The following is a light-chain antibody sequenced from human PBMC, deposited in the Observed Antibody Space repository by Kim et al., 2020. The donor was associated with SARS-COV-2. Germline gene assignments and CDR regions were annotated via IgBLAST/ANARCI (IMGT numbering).Light chain of an antibody. CDR1: QSISTY. CDR3: QQRSKWPLT. J-gene: IGKJ4*01. V-gene: IGKV3-11*01. CDR2: DAS. Sequence: SPGERATLSCRASQSISTYLGWYQQKPGQAPRLLISDASNRATGIPARFSGSGSGTDFTLTISSLEPEDFAIYYCQQRSKWPLTFGGGTKVDIK.